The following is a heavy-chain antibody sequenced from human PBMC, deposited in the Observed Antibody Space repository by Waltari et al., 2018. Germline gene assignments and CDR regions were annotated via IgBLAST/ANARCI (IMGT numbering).Heavy chain of an antibody. Sequence: QVQLVESGGGVVQPGRSLRLSCAASGFTFSSYAMHWVRQAPGKGLEWVAVIAYDGSNKEYADSGKGRVTMSRDNSKNTLYLQRNSLRAEDTAVYYCATEGGVVRRGGNWFDPWGQGTLVTVSS. CDR1: GFTFSSYA. J-gene: IGHJ5*02. V-gene: IGHV3-30-3*01. CDR2: IAYDGSNK. D-gene: IGHD2-8*01. CDR3: ATEGGVVRRGGNWFDP.